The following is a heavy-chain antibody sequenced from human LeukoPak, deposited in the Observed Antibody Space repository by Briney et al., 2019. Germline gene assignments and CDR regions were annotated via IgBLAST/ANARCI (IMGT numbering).Heavy chain of an antibody. J-gene: IGHJ6*03. CDR3: ARGGSWIQLKPKGYYYMDV. CDR1: GYTFTGYC. D-gene: IGHD5-18*01. CDR2: INPKSGGT. V-gene: IGHV1-2*02. Sequence: ASVKVSCKASGYTFTGYCMHWVRLAPGQGLEWMGWINPKSGGTNYAQKFQGRVTMTRDTSISAAYMELSRLRSDDTAVYYCARGGSWIQLKPKGYYYMDVWGKGTTVTVSS.